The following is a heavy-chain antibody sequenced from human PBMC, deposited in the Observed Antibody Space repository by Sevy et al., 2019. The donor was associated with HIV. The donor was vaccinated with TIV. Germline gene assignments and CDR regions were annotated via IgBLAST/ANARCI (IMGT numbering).Heavy chain of an antibody. CDR1: GFTFSSYA. CDR3: AILGTYYYDGCGYYYQVPSDY. Sequence: GGSLRLSCAASGFTFSSYAMSWVRQAPGKGLEWVSTISGSGGSTYYAYSVKGRFTTSRDNFKNTLYLQMNSLRAEDTAVYYCAILGTYYYDGCGYYYQVPSDYWGQGTLVTVSS. J-gene: IGHJ4*02. CDR2: ISGSGGST. V-gene: IGHV3-23*01. D-gene: IGHD3-22*01.